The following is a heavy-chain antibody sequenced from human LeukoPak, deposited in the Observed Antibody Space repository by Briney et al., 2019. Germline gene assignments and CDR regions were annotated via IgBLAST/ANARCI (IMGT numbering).Heavy chain of an antibody. D-gene: IGHD5-24*01. CDR2: IIPIFGTA. Sequence: GASVKVSCKASGGTFTSYAISWVRQAPGQGLEWMGGIIPIFGTANYAQKFQGRVTITADESTSTAYMELSSLRSGDTAVYYCARGVEMATYAFDIWGQGTMVTVSS. V-gene: IGHV1-69*13. J-gene: IGHJ3*02. CDR3: ARGVEMATYAFDI. CDR1: GGTFTSYA.